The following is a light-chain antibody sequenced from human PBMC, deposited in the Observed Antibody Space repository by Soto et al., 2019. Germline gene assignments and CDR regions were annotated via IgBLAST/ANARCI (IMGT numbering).Light chain of an antibody. J-gene: IGKJ2*01. Sequence: DIQMTQSPSTLSASVGDRVTITCRASQSISSWLAWYQQKPGKAPKLLIYDASSLESGVTSRFSGSGSGTEFTLTISSLQPDDFATYYCQQYSSYLYTFGQGTKLEIK. CDR2: DAS. CDR1: QSISSW. CDR3: QQYSSYLYT. V-gene: IGKV1-5*01.